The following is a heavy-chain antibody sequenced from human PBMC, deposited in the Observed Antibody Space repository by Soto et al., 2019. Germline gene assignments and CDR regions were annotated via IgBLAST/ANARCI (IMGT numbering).Heavy chain of an antibody. J-gene: IGHJ4*02. D-gene: IGHD2-15*01. V-gene: IGHV1-18*01. Sequence: QVQLVQSGAEVKKPGASVKVSCKASGYTFTSYGISWVRQAPGQGLEWMGWISAYNGNTNYAQKLQGRVTMTTDTDTSTAYMELRSLRSDDTAVYYCARGLYRDGSGGSCYLPFGYLGQGTLVTVSS. CDR2: ISAYNGNT. CDR3: ARGLYRDGSGGSCYLPFGY. CDR1: GYTFTSYG.